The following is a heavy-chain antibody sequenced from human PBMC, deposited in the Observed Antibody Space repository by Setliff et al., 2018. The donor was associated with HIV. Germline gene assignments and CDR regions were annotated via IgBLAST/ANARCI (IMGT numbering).Heavy chain of an antibody. V-gene: IGHV4-4*09. CDR2: IHTSGRT. J-gene: IGHJ6*03. CDR3: ARDKGYYYMDV. CDR1: GGSISSDY. Sequence: TSETLSLTCTVSGGSISSDYWSWIRQPPGKGLEWIGYIHTSGRTNYNYPFKTRATISRDTSKNQFSLRLSSVTAADTAVYYCARDKGYYYMDVWGKGITVTVSS.